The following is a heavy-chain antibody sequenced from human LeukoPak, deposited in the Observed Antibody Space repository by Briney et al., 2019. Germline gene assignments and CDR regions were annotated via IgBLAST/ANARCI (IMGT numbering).Heavy chain of an antibody. CDR3: TTDSLILPTHY. J-gene: IGHJ4*02. Sequence: GGSLRLSCAASGFSFRNAWMSWVRQAPGKGLEWVGRIKSKTDGGTTDYAAPVKGRFTISRDDSKNTLYLQMNSLKTEDTAVYYCTTDSLILPTHYWGQGTLVTVSS. V-gene: IGHV3-15*01. CDR1: GFSFRNAW. CDR2: IKSKTDGGTT.